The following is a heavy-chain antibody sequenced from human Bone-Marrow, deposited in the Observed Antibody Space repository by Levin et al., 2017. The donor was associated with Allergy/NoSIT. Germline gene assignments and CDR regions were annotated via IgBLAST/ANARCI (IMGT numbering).Heavy chain of an antibody. J-gene: IGHJ3*02. CDR2: IYTSGST. D-gene: IGHD7-27*01. CDR1: GGSISSGSYY. CDR3: AGVWGAGAFDI. V-gene: IGHV4-61*02. Sequence: SQTLSLTCTVSGGSISSGSYYWSWIRQPAGKGLEWIGRIYTSGSTNYNPSLKSRVTISVDTSKNQFSLKLSSVTAADTAVYYCAGVWGAGAFDIWGQGTMVTVSS.